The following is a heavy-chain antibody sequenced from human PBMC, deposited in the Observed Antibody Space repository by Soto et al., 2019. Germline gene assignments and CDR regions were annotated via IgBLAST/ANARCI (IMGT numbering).Heavy chain of an antibody. Sequence: QVHLVQSGAEVKKPGASVKVSCKGSGYTFTSYGITWVRQAPGQGLEWMGWISAHTGNTNYAQKLQGRVTVTRDTSTSTAYMELRRLRPDDTAVYYWARGRYGNYWGQGALVTVSS. V-gene: IGHV1-18*01. CDR3: ARGRYGNY. D-gene: IGHD1-1*01. J-gene: IGHJ4*02. CDR1: GYTFTSYG. CDR2: ISAHTGNT.